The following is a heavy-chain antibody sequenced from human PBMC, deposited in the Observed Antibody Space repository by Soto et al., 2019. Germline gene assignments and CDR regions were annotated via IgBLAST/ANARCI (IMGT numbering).Heavy chain of an antibody. V-gene: IGHV4-39*01. CDR1: DGSSSDSGYY. D-gene: IGHD2-2*03. CDR3: ARLGGYCSSTSCYALTNYYYYYMDV. J-gene: IGHJ6*03. CDR2: IYYSGST. Sequence: SQTMSLRCSVSDGSSSDSGYYRGCIRKPPGKGLEWIGSIYYSGSTYYNPSLKSRVTISVDTSKNQFSLKLSSVTAADTAVYYCARLGGYCSSTSCYALTNYYYYYMDVWGKGTTVTVSS.